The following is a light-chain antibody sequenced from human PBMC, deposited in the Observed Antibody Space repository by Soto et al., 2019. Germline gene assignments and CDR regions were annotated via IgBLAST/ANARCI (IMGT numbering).Light chain of an antibody. J-gene: IGLJ1*01. CDR1: SSDVGGYDY. V-gene: IGLV2-14*01. CDR3: SSYTSSSTPYV. CDR2: EVS. Sequence: QSALTQPASVSGSPGQSITISCTGTSSDVGGYDYVSWYQLHPGKAPKLMVFEVSNRPSGVPYRFSGSKSGNTASLTISGLQAEDEADYYCSSYTSSSTPYVFGTGTKVTVL.